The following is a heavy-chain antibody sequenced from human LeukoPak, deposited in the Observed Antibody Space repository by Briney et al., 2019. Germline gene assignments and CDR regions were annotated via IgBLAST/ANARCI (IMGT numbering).Heavy chain of an antibody. CDR1: GFTFSDYY. D-gene: IGHD3-9*01. V-gene: IGHV3-11*04. Sequence: GGSLRLSCAASGFTFSDYYMSWIRQAPGKGLEWVSYISSSGSTIYYADSVKGRFTISRDNSKNTLYLQMNSLRAEDTAVYYCAKGMVLRYFDWETTPFDYWGQGTLVTVSS. CDR2: ISSSGSTI. CDR3: AKGMVLRYFDWETTPFDY. J-gene: IGHJ4*02.